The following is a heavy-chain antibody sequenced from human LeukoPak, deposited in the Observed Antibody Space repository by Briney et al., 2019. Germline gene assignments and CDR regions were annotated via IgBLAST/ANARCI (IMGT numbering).Heavy chain of an antibody. Sequence: GASVKVSCKSSGYTFTNYYMHWVRQAPGQVLEWVGIINPSGGSTTYAQSFQGRVTMTRDTSTRTVYMELSSLRSEDTAVYYCARDAIENYDFWSGSYYYFDYWGQGTLVTVSS. J-gene: IGHJ4*02. V-gene: IGHV1-46*01. CDR2: INPSGGST. CDR1: GYTFTNYY. CDR3: ARDAIENYDFWSGSYYYFDY. D-gene: IGHD3-3*01.